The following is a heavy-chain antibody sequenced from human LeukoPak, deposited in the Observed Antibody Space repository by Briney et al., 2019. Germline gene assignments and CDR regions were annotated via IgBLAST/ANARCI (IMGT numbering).Heavy chain of an antibody. CDR3: AKGQLGYCSGGSCYAYYYGMDV. CDR1: GFTFSSYA. Sequence: GGSLRLSCAASGFTFSSYAMSWVRQAPGKGLEWVSAISGSGGSTYYADSVMGRFTISRDNSKNTLYLQMNSLRAEDTAVYYCAKGQLGYCSGGSCYAYYYGMDVWGQGTTVTVSS. D-gene: IGHD2-15*01. V-gene: IGHV3-23*01. CDR2: ISGSGGST. J-gene: IGHJ6*02.